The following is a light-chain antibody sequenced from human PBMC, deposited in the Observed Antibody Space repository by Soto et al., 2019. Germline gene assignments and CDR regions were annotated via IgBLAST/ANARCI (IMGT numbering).Light chain of an antibody. CDR1: QSVSSK. CDR3: QQYNSWLWT. V-gene: IGKV3-15*01. Sequence: EIVMTQSPATLSVSPGEGATRSCRASQSVSSKLAWYQQKPGQAPRLLIYGASTRATGIPARFSGSGSGTEFTLIISSLQSEDSAVYYCQQYNSWLWTFGQGTKVDI. CDR2: GAS. J-gene: IGKJ1*01.